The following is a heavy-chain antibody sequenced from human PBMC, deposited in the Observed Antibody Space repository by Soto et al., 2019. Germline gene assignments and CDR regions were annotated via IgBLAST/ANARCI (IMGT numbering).Heavy chain of an antibody. CDR3: AKVAPWVPTSDSWFDP. D-gene: IGHD1-26*01. Sequence: GGSLRLSCAASGFTFSSYAMSWVRQAPGKGLEWVSAISGSGGSTYYADSVKGRFTISRDNSKNTLYLQMNSLRAEDTAVYYCAKVAPWVPTSDSWFDPWGQGTLVTVSS. CDR1: GFTFSSYA. J-gene: IGHJ5*02. CDR2: ISGSGGST. V-gene: IGHV3-23*01.